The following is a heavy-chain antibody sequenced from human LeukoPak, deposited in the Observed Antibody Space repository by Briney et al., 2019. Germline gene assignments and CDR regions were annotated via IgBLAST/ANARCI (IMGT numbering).Heavy chain of an antibody. Sequence: GGSLRLSCAASGFTVSSNYMSWVRQAPGKGLEWVSVIYSGGSTYYADSVKGRFTISRDNSKNTLYLQMNSLRAEDTAAYYCARDERSPYYYYGMDVWGQGTTVTVSS. D-gene: IGHD1-26*01. V-gene: IGHV3-66*01. J-gene: IGHJ6*02. CDR2: IYSGGST. CDR3: ARDERSPYYYYGMDV. CDR1: GFTVSSNY.